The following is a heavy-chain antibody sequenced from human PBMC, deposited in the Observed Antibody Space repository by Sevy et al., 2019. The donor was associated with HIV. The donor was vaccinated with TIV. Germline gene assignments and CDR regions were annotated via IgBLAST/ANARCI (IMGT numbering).Heavy chain of an antibody. Sequence: GSLRLSCAASGFTFSYYNMNWVRQAPGKGLEWVSSISSGSSYVYYADSVKGRFTISRDNAKNSLYLQMNSLRTEDTAVYYCASPLHYYDSPSAYWGQGTQVTVSS. D-gene: IGHD3-22*01. CDR1: GFTFSYYN. V-gene: IGHV3-21*01. CDR2: ISSGSSYV. CDR3: ASPLHYYDSPSAY. J-gene: IGHJ4*02.